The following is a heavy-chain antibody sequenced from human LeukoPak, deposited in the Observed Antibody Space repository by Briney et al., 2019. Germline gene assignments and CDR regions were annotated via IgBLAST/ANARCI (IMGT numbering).Heavy chain of an antibody. CDR2: IRYDGGDK. V-gene: IGHV3-30*02. CDR1: GFTFSDYV. CDR3: AKDIGRSSYYYYDY. Sequence: PGGSLRLSCAASGFTFSDYVMPWVRQAPGKGLDWVAFIRYDGGDKYYAYSVRGRFTISRDNSKNTLYLQMNTLRAEDTAVYYCAKDIGRSSYYYYDYWGQGTLVTDSS. D-gene: IGHD6-13*01. J-gene: IGHJ4*02.